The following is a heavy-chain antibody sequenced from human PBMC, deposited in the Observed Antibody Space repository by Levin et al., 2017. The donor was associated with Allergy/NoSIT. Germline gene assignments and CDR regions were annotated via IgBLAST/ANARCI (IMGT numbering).Heavy chain of an antibody. D-gene: IGHD2-15*01. Sequence: LSLTCVASGFTFSNYAMGWARQAPGKGLEWVSTISGSGGETYYAASVKGRFTISRDSFKNTLYLQMNSLRGDDTAVYFCAKSPGGSCYNAFHIWGQGTMVIVSS. V-gene: IGHV3-23*01. J-gene: IGHJ3*02. CDR1: GFTFSNYA. CDR2: ISGSGGET. CDR3: AKSPGGSCYNAFHI.